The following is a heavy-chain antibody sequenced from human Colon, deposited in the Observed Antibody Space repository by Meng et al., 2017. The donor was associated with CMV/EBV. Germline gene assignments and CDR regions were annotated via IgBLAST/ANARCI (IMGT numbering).Heavy chain of an antibody. CDR3: ARAQYTYGYWIFDY. D-gene: IGHD5-18*01. V-gene: IGHV4-4*07. J-gene: IGHJ4*02. Sequence: QVQVQGSGHGLVKPSDTLSLSGPGSGGSISSYYWSWIRQPAGKGLEWIGRIYPSGFPKYKPSLESRVTMSADTSKNQISLKLTSVTAADTAVYYCARAQYTYGYWIFDYWGQGTLVTVSS. CDR1: GGSISSYY. CDR2: IYPSGFP.